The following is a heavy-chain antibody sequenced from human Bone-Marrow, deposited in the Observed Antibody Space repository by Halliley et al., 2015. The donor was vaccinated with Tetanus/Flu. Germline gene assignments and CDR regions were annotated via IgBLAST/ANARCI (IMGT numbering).Heavy chain of an antibody. D-gene: IGHD3-22*01. J-gene: IGHJ5*02. V-gene: IGHV3-33*06. CDR2: MWYDGSKK. CDR3: AKGGGAVVRSEHFDP. Sequence: SLRLSCAASGFNFRSYAMNWVRQVPGKGLEWVAGMWYDGSKKYYGDSVKGRLTVSRDNSQNALYLQINSLRGEDTGIYYCAKGGGAVVRSEHFDPWGQGTLVTVSS. CDR1: GFNFRSYA.